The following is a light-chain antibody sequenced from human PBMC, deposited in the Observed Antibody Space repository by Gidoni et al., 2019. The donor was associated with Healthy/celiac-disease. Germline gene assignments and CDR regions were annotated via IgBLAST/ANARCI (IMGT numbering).Light chain of an antibody. CDR1: SSDVGSYNP. CDR3: CSYAGSSTYV. V-gene: IGLV2-23*01. J-gene: IGLJ1*01. Sequence: QSALTQPASESGSPGHSITISCTVTSSDVGSYNPVSWYQQHPGKAPKLMIYEGSKRPSGVSNRFSGSKSGNTASLTISGLQAEDEADYYCCSYAGSSTYVFGTGTKVTVL. CDR2: EGS.